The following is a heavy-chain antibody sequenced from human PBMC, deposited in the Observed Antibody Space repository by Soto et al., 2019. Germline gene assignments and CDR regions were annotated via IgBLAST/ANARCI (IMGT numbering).Heavy chain of an antibody. CDR2: IIPILGIA. CDR3: ASNIVVVPAARSDPYYYYYYMDV. Sequence: QVQLVQSGAEVKKPGSSVKVSCKASGGTFSSYTISWVRQAPGQGLEWMGRIIPILGIANYAQKFQGRVTIRADKATSTAYMERSSLRSEDTAVYYCASNIVVVPAARSDPYYYYYYMDVWGKGTTVTVSS. J-gene: IGHJ6*03. CDR1: GGTFSSYT. D-gene: IGHD2-2*01. V-gene: IGHV1-69*02.